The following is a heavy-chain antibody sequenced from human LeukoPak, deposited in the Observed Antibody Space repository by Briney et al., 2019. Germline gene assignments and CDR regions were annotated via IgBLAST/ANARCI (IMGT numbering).Heavy chain of an antibody. CDR3: ARRLEIETYFDY. D-gene: IGHD1-1*01. V-gene: IGHV4-39*01. Sequence: SETLSLTCTLSVASLSTINRFCDCIRQPPGKGLEWIGTIHYTGSTYYSPSLKSRVALSVDTSKNQFSLKLRSVTAADTAVYYCARRLEIETYFDYLGQGTLVSVAS. CDR2: IHYTGST. J-gene: IGHJ4*02. CDR1: VASLSTINRF.